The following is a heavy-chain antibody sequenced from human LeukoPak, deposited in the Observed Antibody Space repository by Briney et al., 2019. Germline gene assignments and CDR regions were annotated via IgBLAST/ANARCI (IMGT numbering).Heavy chain of an antibody. Sequence: ASVKVSCKASGGTFSSYAISWVRQAPGQGLEWMGRIIPIFGTANYAQNFQGRVTITTDESTSTAYMELSSLRSEDTAVYYCARDPIAAAGPWGQGTLVTVSS. CDR3: ARDPIAAAGP. J-gene: IGHJ5*02. CDR1: GGTFSSYA. CDR2: IIPIFGTA. V-gene: IGHV1-69*05. D-gene: IGHD6-13*01.